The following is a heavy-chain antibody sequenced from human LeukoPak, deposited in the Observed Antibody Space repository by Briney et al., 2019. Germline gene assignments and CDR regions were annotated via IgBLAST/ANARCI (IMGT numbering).Heavy chain of an antibody. J-gene: IGHJ6*03. Sequence: SETLSLTCAVYGGSFSGYYWSWIRQPPGKGLEWIGEINHSGSTNYNPSLKSRVTISVDTSKNQFSVKLSSVTAADTAVYYCAASSGEGYMDVWGKGTTVTVSS. CDR1: GGSFSGYY. V-gene: IGHV4-34*09. CDR3: AASSGEGYMDV. D-gene: IGHD3-22*01. CDR2: INHSGST.